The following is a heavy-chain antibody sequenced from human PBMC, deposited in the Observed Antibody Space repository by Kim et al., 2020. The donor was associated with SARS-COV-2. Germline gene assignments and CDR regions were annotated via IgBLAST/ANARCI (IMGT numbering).Heavy chain of an antibody. D-gene: IGHD2-2*01. V-gene: IGHV3-7*01. CDR2: IKQDGSEK. Sequence: GGSLRLSCAASGFTFSSYWMSWVRQAPGKGLEWVANIKQDGSEKYYVDSVKGRFTISRDNAKNSLYLQMNSLRAEDTAVYYCAREYLWENWVLPDIYGMDVWGQGTTVTVSS. CDR1: GFTFSSYW. CDR3: AREYLWENWVLPDIYGMDV. J-gene: IGHJ6*02.